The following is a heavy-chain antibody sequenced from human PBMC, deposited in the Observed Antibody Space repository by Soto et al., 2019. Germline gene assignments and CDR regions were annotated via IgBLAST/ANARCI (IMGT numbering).Heavy chain of an antibody. CDR1: GYTFTSYA. Sequence: QVQLVQSGAEVKKPGASVKVSCKASGYTFTSYAMHWVRQAPGQRLEWMGWINAGNGNTKYSQKFQGRVTITRDTSASTAYMELSSLRSEDTAAYYCARDLAVIAAASTNYYYYYGMDVWGQGTTVTVSS. J-gene: IGHJ6*02. CDR3: ARDLAVIAAASTNYYYYYGMDV. CDR2: INAGNGNT. D-gene: IGHD6-13*01. V-gene: IGHV1-3*01.